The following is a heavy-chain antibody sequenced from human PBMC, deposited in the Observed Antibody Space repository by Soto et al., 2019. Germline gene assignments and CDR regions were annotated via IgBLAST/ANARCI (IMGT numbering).Heavy chain of an antibody. J-gene: IGHJ5*02. V-gene: IGHV4-34*01. D-gene: IGHD1-26*01. CDR3: ARGFPILGTSGTFGHNWFDP. CDR2: INQSGST. CDR1: GGSFSGYY. Sequence: PSETLSLTCAVYGGSFSGYYWSWIRQSPGKGLEWIGEINQSGSTNYNPSLKSRVTISVDTSKNQFSLKLTSVTAADTAVYYCARGFPILGTSGTFGHNWFDPWGLGTLVTVS.